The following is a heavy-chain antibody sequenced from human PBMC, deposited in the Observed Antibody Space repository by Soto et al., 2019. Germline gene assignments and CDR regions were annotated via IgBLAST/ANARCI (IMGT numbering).Heavy chain of an antibody. CDR3: TRDASRDSSARGWFDP. CDR1: GFTFRSFT. D-gene: IGHD6-13*01. V-gene: IGHV3-21*01. J-gene: IGHJ5*02. Sequence: GGSLRLSCAASGFTFRSFTMNWVRQAPGKGLEWVSTISSNSAYIDYTDALRGRFTISRDNAKNSLHLQMNSLRAEDTAVYYCTRDASRDSSARGWFDPWGPGTLVTVPQ. CDR2: ISSNSAYI.